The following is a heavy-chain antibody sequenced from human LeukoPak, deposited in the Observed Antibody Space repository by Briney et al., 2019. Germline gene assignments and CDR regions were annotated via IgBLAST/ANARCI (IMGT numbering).Heavy chain of an antibody. J-gene: IGHJ6*02. CDR1: GFTFSSYA. V-gene: IGHV3-7*01. CDR3: ARRGAWIQLWNAYYGMDV. D-gene: IGHD5-18*01. Sequence: SGGSLRLSCAASGFTFSSYAMHWVRQAPGKGLEWVANIKQDGSEKYYVDSVKGRFTISRDNAKNSLYLQMNSLRAEDTAVYYCARRGAWIQLWNAYYGMDVWGQGTTVTVSS. CDR2: IKQDGSEK.